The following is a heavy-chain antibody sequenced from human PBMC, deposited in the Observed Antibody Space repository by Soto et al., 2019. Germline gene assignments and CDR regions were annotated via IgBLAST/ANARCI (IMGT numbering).Heavy chain of an antibody. D-gene: IGHD3-3*01. CDR1: GGSFSGGGYY. V-gene: IGHV4-31*03. CDR3: ARTSIFGVVLNAFDI. J-gene: IGHJ3*02. Sequence: LSLTCTVSGGSFSGGGYYWSWIRQHPGKGLEWMGYISYSGSTKYKPSLQSRITISVDTSKNQFSLRLTSVTAADTAIYFCARTSIFGVVLNAFDIWGQGTLVTVSS. CDR2: ISYSGST.